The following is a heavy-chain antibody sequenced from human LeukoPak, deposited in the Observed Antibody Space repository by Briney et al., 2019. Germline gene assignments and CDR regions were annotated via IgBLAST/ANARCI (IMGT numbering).Heavy chain of an antibody. CDR3: AKYRWYDAFDI. Sequence: GESLTLSCAASGLTLSSYSMRWLGPAPRKGREWVSSTSGSGGGTYYDDSVQGRFTISRDNSKNTLYLQMTSLRAEDTAVYYCAKYRWYDAFDIWGQGTMVTVSS. D-gene: IGHD6-13*01. CDR1: GLTLSSYS. J-gene: IGHJ3*02. CDR2: TSGSGGGT. V-gene: IGHV3-23*01.